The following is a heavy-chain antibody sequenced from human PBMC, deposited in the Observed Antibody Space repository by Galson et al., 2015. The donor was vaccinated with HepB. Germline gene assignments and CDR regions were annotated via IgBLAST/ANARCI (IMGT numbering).Heavy chain of an antibody. CDR1: GYTFTNYG. CDR3: AIAIVRWSLPRGYYFDY. J-gene: IGHJ4*02. D-gene: IGHD4-23*01. CDR2: INAHNGDT. V-gene: IGHV1-18*04. Sequence: SVKVSCKASGYTFTNYGMTWVRQAPGQGLEWMGWINAHNGDTSYAQKVQGRVTMTTDTSTSTAYMELRSLRSDDTAVYYCAIAIVRWSLPRGYYFDYWGQGTLVTVSS.